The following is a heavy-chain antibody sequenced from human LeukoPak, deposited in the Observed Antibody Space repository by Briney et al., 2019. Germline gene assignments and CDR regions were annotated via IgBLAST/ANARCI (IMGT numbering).Heavy chain of an antibody. Sequence: SETLSLTCAVSGGSMNNYYWSWIRQSPGKGLEWVGYIYHTGSATYKPSLKSRVTLSLDTSKNQFSLRLNSVTAADTAVYYCARGRGDSKGTSFDFWGQGTLVTVSS. V-gene: IGHV4-59*01. CDR1: GGSMNNYY. CDR3: ARGRGDSKGTSFDF. CDR2: IYHTGSA. J-gene: IGHJ4*02. D-gene: IGHD3-22*01.